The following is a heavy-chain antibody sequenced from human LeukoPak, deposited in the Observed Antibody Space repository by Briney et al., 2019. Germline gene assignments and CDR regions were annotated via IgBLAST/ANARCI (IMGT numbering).Heavy chain of an antibody. CDR3: ARGSGWFYY. J-gene: IGHJ4*02. CDR2: MDNSGST. V-gene: IGHV4-59*08. CDR1: GGSISSYYY. Sequence: SETPSLTCTVSGGSISSYYYWSWIRQPPGKGLEWIGYMDNSGSTNYNPSLKSRVTISVDTSKNQVSLKLSSVTAADTAVYYCARGSGWFYYWSQGTLVTVSS. D-gene: IGHD6-19*01.